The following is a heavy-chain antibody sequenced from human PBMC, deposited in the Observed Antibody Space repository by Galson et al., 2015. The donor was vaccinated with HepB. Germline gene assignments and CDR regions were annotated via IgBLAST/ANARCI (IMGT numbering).Heavy chain of an antibody. CDR1: GYTFTSYY. V-gene: IGHV1-46*01. Sequence: SVKVSCKASGYTFTSYYMNWVRQAPGQGLEWMGIINPRAGSTSYAQKFQGRVTMTRDTSTSTVYMELSSLRSEDTAVYYCATGVPYYYDSSGYYYYWGQGTLVTVSS. J-gene: IGHJ4*02. D-gene: IGHD3-22*01. CDR3: ATGVPYYYDSSGYYYY. CDR2: INPRAGST.